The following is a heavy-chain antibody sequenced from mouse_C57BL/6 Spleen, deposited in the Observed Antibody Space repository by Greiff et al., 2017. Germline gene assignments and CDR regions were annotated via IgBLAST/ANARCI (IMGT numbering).Heavy chain of an antibody. CDR2: IDPSDSYT. V-gene: IGHV1-50*01. D-gene: IGHD2-3*01. Sequence: QVQLQQPGAELVKPGASVKLSCKASGYTFTSYWMQWVKQRPGQGLEWIGEIDPSDSYTNYNQKFKGKATLTVDTSSNTAYMQLSSLTSEDSAVXYCARYDPFDYWGQGTTLTVSS. J-gene: IGHJ2*01. CDR3: ARYDPFDY. CDR1: GYTFTSYW.